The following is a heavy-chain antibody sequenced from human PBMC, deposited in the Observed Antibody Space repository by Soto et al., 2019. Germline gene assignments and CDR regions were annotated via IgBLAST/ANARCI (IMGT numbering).Heavy chain of an antibody. D-gene: IGHD5-12*01. CDR2: VYYSGST. CDR3: ARGSTTMLHHDFDY. CDR1: GGSISSVKYY. V-gene: IGHV4-31*03. Sequence: SETLSLTCTVYGGSISSVKYYWNWIRQPPGKGPEWIGYVYYSGSTYYKPSLKRRMSISLDKSKTHFSLKVNSMTAADXAVYHYARGSTTMLHHDFDYLVQVSLITVSS. J-gene: IGHJ4*02.